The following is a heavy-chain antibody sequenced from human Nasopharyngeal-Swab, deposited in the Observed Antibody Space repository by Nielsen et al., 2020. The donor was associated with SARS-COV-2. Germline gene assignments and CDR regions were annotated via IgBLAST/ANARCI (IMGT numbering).Heavy chain of an antibody. V-gene: IGHV3-15*01. Sequence: GESLKISCAASGFTFSSYSMSWVRQAPGKGLEWVGRIKSKTDGGTTDYAAPVKGRFTISRDDSKNTLYLQMNSLKTEDTAVYYCTTDRFYDYVWGSYRPNDYWGQGTLVTVSS. CDR2: IKSKTDGGTT. D-gene: IGHD3-16*02. CDR1: GFTFSSYS. J-gene: IGHJ4*02. CDR3: TTDRFYDYVWGSYRPNDY.